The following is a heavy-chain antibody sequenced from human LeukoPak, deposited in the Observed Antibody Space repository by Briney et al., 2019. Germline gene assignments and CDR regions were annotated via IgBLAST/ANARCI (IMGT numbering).Heavy chain of an antibody. Sequence: GGSLRLSCAASGLTVSSSYMSWVRQAPGKGLEWVSIIYIGDNPHYADSVKGRFTISRHNSKNTLYLQMNNLRAEDTAVYYCARVRPWVFDYWGQRTLVTVSS. CDR3: ARVRPWVFDY. CDR2: IYIGDNP. CDR1: GLTVSSSY. J-gene: IGHJ4*02. V-gene: IGHV3-53*04.